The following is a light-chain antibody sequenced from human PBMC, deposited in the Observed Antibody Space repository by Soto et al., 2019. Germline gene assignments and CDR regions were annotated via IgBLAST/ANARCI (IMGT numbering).Light chain of an antibody. CDR1: ENVRSNY. J-gene: IGKJ5*01. Sequence: EIVLTQFPATLSLSPGEGASLSCGASENVRSNYIVWYQQKPGLAPRLLIFEASTRATGIRDRFTGSGSGTDFILTITRVEPEDFAVYSCQHYGSSSSITFGQGTRLEIK. V-gene: IGKV3D-20*01. CDR3: QHYGSSSSIT. CDR2: EAS.